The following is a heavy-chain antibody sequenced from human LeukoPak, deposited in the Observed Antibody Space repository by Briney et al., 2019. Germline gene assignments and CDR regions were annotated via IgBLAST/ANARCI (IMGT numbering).Heavy chain of an antibody. D-gene: IGHD6-25*01. J-gene: IGHJ4*02. V-gene: IGHV3-23*01. CDR2: ISADGAGT. CDR3: AEAFGPATYDLLN. CDR1: GFTFDSYP. Sequence: GGSLILSCAASGFTFDSYPMSWVRQAPGKGLEWVSAISADGAGTYYGDSVKGRFTISRDNSKNTLYLQMNSLRAEDTAVYFCAEAFGPATYDLLNWGQGTLVTVSS.